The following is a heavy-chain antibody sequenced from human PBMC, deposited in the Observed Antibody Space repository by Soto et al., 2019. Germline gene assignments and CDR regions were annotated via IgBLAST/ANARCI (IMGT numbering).Heavy chain of an antibody. J-gene: IGHJ6*02. CDR1: GYTFTSYD. Sequence: GDSVKVSGKASGYTFTSYDINWVRQATGQGLERMGWMNSNSGKTGYAKKFQDRVTMTRNTSISTAYMELSSLRSEDTAVYYCARCLFGHYYCMDVWGQGTTVTVSS. D-gene: IGHD3-10*02. CDR2: MNSNSGKT. V-gene: IGHV1-8*01. CDR3: ARCLFGHYYCMDV.